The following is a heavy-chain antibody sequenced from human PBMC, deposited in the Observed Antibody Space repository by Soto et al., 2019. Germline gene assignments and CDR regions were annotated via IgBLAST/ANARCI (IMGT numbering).Heavy chain of an antibody. CDR1: GGSISSYY. D-gene: IGHD2-15*01. V-gene: IGHV4-59*01. CDR2: IYYSGST. J-gene: IGHJ4*02. Sequence: SLTCTVSGGSISSYYWSWIRQPPGKGLEWIGYIYYSGSTNYNPSLKSRVTISVDTSKNQFSLKLSSVTAADTAVYYCAGTRGYCSGGSCPTVVDYWGQGTLVTVS. CDR3: AGTRGYCSGGSCPTVVDY.